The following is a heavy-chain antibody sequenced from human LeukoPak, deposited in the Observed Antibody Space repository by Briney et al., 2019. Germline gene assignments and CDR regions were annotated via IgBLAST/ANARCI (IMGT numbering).Heavy chain of an antibody. Sequence: PSETLSLTCTVSGGSISSSSYYWGWIRQPPGKGLEWIGSIYYSGSTYYNPSLKSRVTISVDTSKNQFSLKLSSVIAADTAVYYCARLDSGSYFIDYWGQGTLVTVSS. D-gene: IGHD1-26*01. V-gene: IGHV4-39*01. CDR3: ARLDSGSYFIDY. CDR1: GGSISSSSYY. CDR2: IYYSGST. J-gene: IGHJ4*02.